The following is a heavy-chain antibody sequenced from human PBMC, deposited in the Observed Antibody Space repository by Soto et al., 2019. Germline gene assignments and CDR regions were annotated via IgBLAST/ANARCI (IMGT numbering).Heavy chain of an antibody. CDR2: ISAYNGNT. D-gene: IGHD2-2*02. J-gene: IGHJ6*02. CDR3: ARVKYRPPYYYYSGMDV. V-gene: IGHV1-18*01. CDR1: GYTFTSYG. Sequence: QVQLLQSGAEVKKPGASVKVSCKASGYTFTSYGISWVRQAPGQGLEWMGWISAYNGNTNYAQKLQGRVPMTTDTSTSTAYMELRSLRSDDTAVYYCARVKYRPPYYYYSGMDVWGQGTTVTVSS.